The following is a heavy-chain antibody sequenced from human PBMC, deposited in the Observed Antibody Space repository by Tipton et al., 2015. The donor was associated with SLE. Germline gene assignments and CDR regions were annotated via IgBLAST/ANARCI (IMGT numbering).Heavy chain of an antibody. D-gene: IGHD3-3*01. CDR2: ISYDGSNK. CDR1: GFTFSSYA. J-gene: IGHJ6*03. CDR3: ARGAIFGAYYYYMDV. Sequence: SLRLSCAASGFTFSSYAMHWVRQAPGKGLEWVAVISYDGSNKYYADSVKGRFTISRDNSKNTLYLQMNSLRAEDTAVYYCARGAIFGAYYYYMDVWGKGTTATVSS. V-gene: IGHV3-30*04.